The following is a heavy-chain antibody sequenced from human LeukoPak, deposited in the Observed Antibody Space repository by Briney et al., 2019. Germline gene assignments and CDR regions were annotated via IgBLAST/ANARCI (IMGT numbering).Heavy chain of an antibody. V-gene: IGHV3-7*01. J-gene: IGHJ4*02. CDR2: IKQDGSEK. Sequence: GGSLRLSCAASGFTFSSYWMSWVRQAPGKGLEWVASIKQDGSEKYYVDSVKGRFTISRDNAKNSLCLQINSLRAEDTAVYYCARDGPRYGGDTAMVHFDYWGQGTLVTVSS. D-gene: IGHD5-18*01. CDR3: ARDGPRYGGDTAMVHFDY. CDR1: GFTFSSYW.